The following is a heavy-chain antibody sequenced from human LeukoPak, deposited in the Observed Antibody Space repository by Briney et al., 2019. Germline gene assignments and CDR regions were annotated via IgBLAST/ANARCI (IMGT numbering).Heavy chain of an antibody. CDR2: IYSGGRT. Sequence: GGSLRLSCAASGFTVSSNYMSWVRQAPGKGLEWVSVIYSGGRTYYADSVKGRFTVSRDNSKNTLYLQMNSLTAEDTAVYYCARDLSWVPGVLYGMDVWGQGTRVTVSS. V-gene: IGHV3-66*01. D-gene: IGHD2-8*01. CDR3: ARDLSWVPGVLYGMDV. J-gene: IGHJ6*02. CDR1: GFTVSSNY.